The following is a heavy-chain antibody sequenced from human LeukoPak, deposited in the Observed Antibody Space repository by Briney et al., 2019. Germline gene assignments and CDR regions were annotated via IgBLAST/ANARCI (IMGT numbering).Heavy chain of an antibody. Sequence: GGSLRLSCAASGFTFSSYAMSWVRQAPGKGLEWVSAISGSGGSTYYADSVKGRFTISRDNSKNTLYLQMNSLRAEDTAVYYCAKGSVRDSSGYYYYYYGMDVWGQGTTVIVSS. V-gene: IGHV3-23*01. CDR2: ISGSGGST. D-gene: IGHD3-22*01. J-gene: IGHJ6*02. CDR3: AKGSVRDSSGYYYYYYGMDV. CDR1: GFTFSSYA.